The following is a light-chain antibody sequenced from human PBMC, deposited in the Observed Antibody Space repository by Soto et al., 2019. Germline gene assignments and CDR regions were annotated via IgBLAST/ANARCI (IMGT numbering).Light chain of an antibody. CDR3: QQYGSSPLT. J-gene: IGKJ4*01. V-gene: IGKV3-20*01. CDR1: QSVSSSY. Sequence: EMVMTQSPATLSLSPGERATLSCRASQSVSSSYLAWYQQKPGQAPRLLIYGASSRATGIPDRFSGSGSGTDFTLTISRLETEDFAVYYCQQYGSSPLTFGRGTKVDIK. CDR2: GAS.